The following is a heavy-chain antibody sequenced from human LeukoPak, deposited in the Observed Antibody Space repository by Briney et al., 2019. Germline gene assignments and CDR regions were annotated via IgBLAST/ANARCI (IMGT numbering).Heavy chain of an antibody. J-gene: IGHJ4*02. D-gene: IGHD4-17*01. Sequence: ETLSLTCTVSGGSIRSYYWSWIRQPPGKGLEWIGYFYYSGSTNYNPSLKSRVSISVDTSKNQFSLKLSSVTAADTAVYYCARTGSTVTMLYPFDHWGQGTLVTVSS. CDR1: GGSIRSYY. CDR2: FYYSGST. CDR3: ARTGSTVTMLYPFDH. V-gene: IGHV4-59*01.